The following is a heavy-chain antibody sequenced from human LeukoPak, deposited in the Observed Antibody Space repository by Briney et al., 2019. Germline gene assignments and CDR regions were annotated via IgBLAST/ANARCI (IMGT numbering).Heavy chain of an antibody. CDR3: ARGEMATILDYYYYMDV. J-gene: IGHJ6*03. D-gene: IGHD5-24*01. Sequence: PGGSLRLSCAASEFTFSSYSMNWVRQAPGKGLEWVSSISSSSSYIYYADSVKGRFTISRDNAKNSLYLQMNSLRAEDTAVYYCARGEMATILDYYYYMDVWGKGTTVTVSS. V-gene: IGHV3-21*01. CDR1: EFTFSSYS. CDR2: ISSSSSYI.